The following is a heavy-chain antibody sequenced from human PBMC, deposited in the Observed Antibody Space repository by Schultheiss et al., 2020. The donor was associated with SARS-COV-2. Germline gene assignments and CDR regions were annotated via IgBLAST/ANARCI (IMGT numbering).Heavy chain of an antibody. CDR1: GGSISSGGYS. J-gene: IGHJ3*02. V-gene: IGHV4-30-2*01. Sequence: SETLSLTCAVSGGSISSGGYSWSWIRQPPGKGLEWIGYIYHSGSTYYNPSLKSRVTISVDTSKNQFSLKLSSVTAADTAVYYCARQGITMIVVVIHSLAFDIWGQGTMVTVSS. CDR3: ARQGITMIVVVIHSLAFDI. D-gene: IGHD3-22*01. CDR2: IYHSGST.